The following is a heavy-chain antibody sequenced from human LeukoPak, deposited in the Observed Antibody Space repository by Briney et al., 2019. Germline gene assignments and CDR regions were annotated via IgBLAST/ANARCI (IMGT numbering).Heavy chain of an antibody. Sequence: GRSLRLSCAASGFTFDDYAMHWVRQAPGKGLEWVSGISWNSGSIGYADSVKGRFTISRDNAKNSLYLQMNSLRAEDTALYYCAKDALNYSSSWFNWFDPWGQGTLVTVSS. V-gene: IGHV3-9*01. J-gene: IGHJ5*02. D-gene: IGHD6-13*01. CDR2: ISWNSGSI. CDR3: AKDALNYSSSWFNWFDP. CDR1: GFTFDDYA.